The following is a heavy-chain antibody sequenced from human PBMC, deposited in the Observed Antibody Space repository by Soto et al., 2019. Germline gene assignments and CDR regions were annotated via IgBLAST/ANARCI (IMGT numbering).Heavy chain of an antibody. CDR1: GYTFTSYG. Sequence: ASVKVSCKASGYTFTSYGISWLRQAPGQGLEWMGWISAYNGNTNYAQKLQGRVTMTTDTSTSTAYMELRSLRSDDTAVYYCASGRYYYDSSGYSLDYWGQGTLVTVSS. CDR2: ISAYNGNT. J-gene: IGHJ4*02. V-gene: IGHV1-18*01. CDR3: ASGRYYYDSSGYSLDY. D-gene: IGHD3-22*01.